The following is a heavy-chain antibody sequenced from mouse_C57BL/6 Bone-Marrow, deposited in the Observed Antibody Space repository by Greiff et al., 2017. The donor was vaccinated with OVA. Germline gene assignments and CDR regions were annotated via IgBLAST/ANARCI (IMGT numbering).Heavy chain of an antibody. CDR2: ILPGSGST. J-gene: IGHJ1*03. CDR3: GGGDYTVDFDV. Sequence: QVQLKESGAELMKPGASVKLSCKATGYTFTGYWIEWVKQRPGHGLEWIGEILPGSGSTNYNEKFKGKATFTADTSSNTAYMQLSSLTTEDAAIYYYGGGDYTVDFDVWGTGTTVTVSS. D-gene: IGHD2-4*01. V-gene: IGHV1-9*01. CDR1: GYTFTGYW.